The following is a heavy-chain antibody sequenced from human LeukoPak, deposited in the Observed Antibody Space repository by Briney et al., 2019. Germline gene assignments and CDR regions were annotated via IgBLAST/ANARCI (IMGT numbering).Heavy chain of an antibody. CDR3: ARRFDS. J-gene: IGHJ4*02. Sequence: GGSLRLSCAASGFTVSNSYMSWVRQAPGKGLEWVSIIYSGGSTYYADSVKGRFTISRDSSKNTLYLQMNSLRAEDTAVYYCARRFDSWGQGTLVTVSS. V-gene: IGHV3-53*01. CDR1: GFTVSNSY. CDR2: IYSGGST.